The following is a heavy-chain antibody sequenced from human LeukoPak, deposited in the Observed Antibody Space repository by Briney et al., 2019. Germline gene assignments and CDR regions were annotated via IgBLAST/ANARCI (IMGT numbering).Heavy chain of an antibody. CDR1: GDSLNNNGYY. Sequence: KTSETLSLTCTVSGDSLNNNGYYWGWIRQSPVRGLEWIGIIYYSGTTYYNPSLQSQVIISVHTSKNQFSLKLTSVSAADRAVYYCARFRAVPASTILDYWGQGTLVTVSS. D-gene: IGHD5-24*01. CDR3: ARFRAVPASTILDY. V-gene: IGHV4-39*01. J-gene: IGHJ4*02. CDR2: IYYSGTT.